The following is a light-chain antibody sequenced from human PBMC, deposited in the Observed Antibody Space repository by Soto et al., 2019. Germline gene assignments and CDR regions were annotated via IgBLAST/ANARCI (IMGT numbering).Light chain of an antibody. CDR3: SSFTRSSTWL. CDR2: EVN. V-gene: IGLV2-14*01. Sequence: QSALTQPPSASGSPGQSLTISCKGTNRDVGAYKYVSWYQQRPGKAPKLMIYEVNNRPSGVSNRFSGSKSGNTASLTISGLQAEDEADYYCSSFTRSSTWLFGGGTKLTVL. J-gene: IGLJ3*02. CDR1: NRDVGAYKY.